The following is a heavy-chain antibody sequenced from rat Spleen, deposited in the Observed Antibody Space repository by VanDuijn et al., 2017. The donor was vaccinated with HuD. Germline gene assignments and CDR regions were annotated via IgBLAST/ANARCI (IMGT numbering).Heavy chain of an antibody. J-gene: IGHJ2*01. V-gene: IGHV3-1*01. CDR1: GYSITSNY. CDR2: ISYSGST. CDR3: ARYRAYSSYIYYFDY. D-gene: IGHD1-2*01. Sequence: EVQLQESGPGLVKPSQSLSLTCSVTGYSITSNYWGWIRKFPGNKMEWIGHISYSGSTSYNPSLKSRISITRDTSKNQFFLQLNSVTTEDTATYYCARYRAYSSYIYYFDYWGQGVMVTVSS.